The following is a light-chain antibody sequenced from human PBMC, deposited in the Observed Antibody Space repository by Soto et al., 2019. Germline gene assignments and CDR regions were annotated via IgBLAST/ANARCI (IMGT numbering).Light chain of an antibody. J-gene: IGKJ1*01. V-gene: IGKV3-20*01. CDR1: QSVSSRY. Sequence: EIVLTQSPGTLSLSPGERATLSCRASQSVSSRYFAWYQQNPGQAPRLLISGASTRATGLPDRFSGSGSGTDFTCTISRREPEDFAVYYCQQYGNSRWTVGQGTKVEIK. CDR3: QQYGNSRWT. CDR2: GAS.